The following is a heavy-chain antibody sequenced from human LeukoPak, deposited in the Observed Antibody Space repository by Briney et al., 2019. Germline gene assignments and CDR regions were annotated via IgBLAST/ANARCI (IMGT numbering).Heavy chain of an antibody. Sequence: SVKVSCKASGGTFSSYAISWVRQAPGQGLEWMGGIIPIFGTANYAQKFQGRVTITADKSMSTAYMELSSLRSEDTAVYYCARGPITMVRGVIRFDYWGQGTLVTVSS. CDR2: IIPIFGTA. CDR1: GGTFSSYA. D-gene: IGHD3-10*01. CDR3: ARGPITMVRGVIRFDY. J-gene: IGHJ4*02. V-gene: IGHV1-69*06.